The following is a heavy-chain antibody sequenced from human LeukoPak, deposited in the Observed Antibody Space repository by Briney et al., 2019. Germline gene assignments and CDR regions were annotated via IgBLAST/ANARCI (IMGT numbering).Heavy chain of an antibody. CDR3: ATFLRYTPFDY. CDR2: IYSGGST. V-gene: IGHV3-53*01. J-gene: IGHJ4*02. D-gene: IGHD5/OR15-5a*01. Sequence: GGSLRLSCAASGFTVSSNYMSWVRQAPGKGLEWVSVIYSGGSTYYADSVKGRFTISRDNSKNTLYLQMNSLRAEDTAVYYCATFLRYTPFDYWGQGTLVTVSS. CDR1: GFTVSSNY.